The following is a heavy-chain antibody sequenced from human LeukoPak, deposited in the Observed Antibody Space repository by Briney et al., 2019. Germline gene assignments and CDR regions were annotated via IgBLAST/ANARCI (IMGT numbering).Heavy chain of an antibody. Sequence: PSETLSLTCAVYGGSFSGYYWSWIRQPPGKGLEWIGYIYYSGSTNYNPSLKSRVTISVDTSKNQFSLKLSSVTAADTAVYYCARDSGSYYNYYYGMDVWGQGTTVTVSS. V-gene: IGHV4-59*01. CDR2: IYYSGST. D-gene: IGHD1-26*01. J-gene: IGHJ6*02. CDR3: ARDSGSYYNYYYGMDV. CDR1: GGSFSGYY.